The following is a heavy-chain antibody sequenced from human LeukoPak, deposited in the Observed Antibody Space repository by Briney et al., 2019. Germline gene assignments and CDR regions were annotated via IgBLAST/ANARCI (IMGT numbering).Heavy chain of an antibody. CDR3: ARGRVSSSSWYSTYYYFYMDV. CDR2: IDHTGST. Sequence: SETLSLTCSVSDDSISIYYWSWIRQPPGKGLEWIGYIDHTGSTNYNPSLNSRVTISRDTSKNHFSLELGSVTAADTAVYFCARGRVSSSSWYSTYYYFYMDVWGKGTTVTVSS. J-gene: IGHJ6*03. D-gene: IGHD6-13*01. V-gene: IGHV4-59*01. CDR1: DDSISIYY.